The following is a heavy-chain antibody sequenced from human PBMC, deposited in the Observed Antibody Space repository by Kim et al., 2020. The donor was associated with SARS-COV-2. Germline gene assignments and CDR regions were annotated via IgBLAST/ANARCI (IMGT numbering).Heavy chain of an antibody. D-gene: IGHD1-1*01. CDR1: GASISSGAYY. CDR2: NSYSGST. J-gene: IGHJ6*02. V-gene: IGHV4-31*11. Sequence: SETLSLTCAVSGASISSGAYYWTWVRQHPGKGLEWIGYNSYSGSTYYNPSLRSRVTISLDTSKNQFSLKLSSVTAADTAVYYCGRGTNVVHGMDVWGQGTTVGVSS. CDR3: GRGTNVVHGMDV.